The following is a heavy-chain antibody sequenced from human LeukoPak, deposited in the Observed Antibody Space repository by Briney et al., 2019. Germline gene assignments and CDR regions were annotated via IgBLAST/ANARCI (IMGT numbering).Heavy chain of an antibody. D-gene: IGHD2-2*01. J-gene: IGHJ5*02. CDR1: GGTFSSYA. CDR3: ARDGVGGVVVPAAMYFFWFDP. Sequence: ASVKVSCKASGGTFSSYAISWVRQAPGQGLEWMGRIIPILGIANYAQKFQGRVTITADKSTSTAYMGLSSLRSEDTAVYYCARDGVGGVVVPAAMYFFWFDPWGQGTLVTVSS. V-gene: IGHV1-69*04. CDR2: IIPILGIA.